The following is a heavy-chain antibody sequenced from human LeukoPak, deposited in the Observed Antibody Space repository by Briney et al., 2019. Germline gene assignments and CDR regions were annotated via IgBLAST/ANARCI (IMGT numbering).Heavy chain of an antibody. J-gene: IGHJ4*02. D-gene: IGHD3-9*01. Sequence: GGSLRLSCAASGFTFSSYAMSWVRQAPGKGLEWVSAISGSGGSTYYADSVKGRFTISRDNSKNTLYLQMNSLRAEDTAVYYCAKDPQPLTGYWLSDYWGQGTLVTVSS. CDR3: AKDPQPLTGYWLSDY. CDR1: GFTFSSYA. CDR2: ISGSGGST. V-gene: IGHV3-23*01.